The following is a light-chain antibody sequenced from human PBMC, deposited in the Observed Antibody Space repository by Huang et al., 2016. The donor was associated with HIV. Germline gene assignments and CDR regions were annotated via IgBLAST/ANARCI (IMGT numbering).Light chain of an antibody. CDR1: QSDSSNY. Sequence: EIVLTQSPGTLSLSPGERATLSCRASQSDSSNYLAWYQQKPGQAPRLLIYGASSRATGIPDRFSGSGSGTDFTLTISSLEPEDFAVYYCQQYGSSPVTFGGGTKVEIK. J-gene: IGKJ4*01. CDR2: GAS. V-gene: IGKV3-20*01. CDR3: QQYGSSPVT.